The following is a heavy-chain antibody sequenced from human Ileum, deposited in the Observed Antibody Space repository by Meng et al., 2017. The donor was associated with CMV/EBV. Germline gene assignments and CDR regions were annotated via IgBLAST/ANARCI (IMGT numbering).Heavy chain of an antibody. V-gene: IGHV1-69*10. Sequence: SGGTFSNYAVSWVRQAPGQGLEWMGGIIPILEITNYAQKFQGRVSITAVQSTSTVYMELSSLTSDDTAVYYCARGGFWLGYYSWFDPWGQGTLVTVSS. D-gene: IGHD3-3*01. J-gene: IGHJ5*02. CDR3: ARGGFWLGYYSWFDP. CDR2: IIPILEIT. CDR1: GGTFSNYA.